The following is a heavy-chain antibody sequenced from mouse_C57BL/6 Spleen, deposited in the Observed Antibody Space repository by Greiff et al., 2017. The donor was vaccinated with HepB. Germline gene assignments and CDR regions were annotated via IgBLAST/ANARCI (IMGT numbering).Heavy chain of an antibody. Sequence: VQLQQSGAELARPGASVKMSCKASGYTFTSYTMHWVKQRPGQGLEWIGYINPSSGYTKYNQKFKDKATLTADKSSSTAYMQLSSLTSEDSAVYYCAREEGSHGYFDYWGQGTTLTVSS. CDR3: AREEGSHGYFDY. CDR2: INPSSGYT. V-gene: IGHV1-4*01. J-gene: IGHJ2*01. CDR1: GYTFTSYT.